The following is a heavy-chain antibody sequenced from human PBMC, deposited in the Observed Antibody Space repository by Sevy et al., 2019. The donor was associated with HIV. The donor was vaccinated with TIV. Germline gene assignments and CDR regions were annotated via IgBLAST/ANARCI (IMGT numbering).Heavy chain of an antibody. J-gene: IGHJ4*01. CDR2: IWFDGSNT. D-gene: IGHD4-17*01. V-gene: IGHV3-33*01. Sequence: GGSQRLSCAASGFTFSSFGMHWVRQAPGKGLEWLAVIWFDGSNTYYSDSVKGRFTISRDIAKNTLHLQMNSLRAEDTAVYYCARDLEFYDYGDYGPAFMPDFWGHGTLVTVSS. CDR3: ARDLEFYDYGDYGPAFMPDF. CDR1: GFTFSSFG.